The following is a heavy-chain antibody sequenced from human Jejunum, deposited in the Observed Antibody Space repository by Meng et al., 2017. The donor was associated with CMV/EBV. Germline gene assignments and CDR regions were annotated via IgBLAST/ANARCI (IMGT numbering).Heavy chain of an antibody. J-gene: IGHJ5*02. CDR2: INPNSSGT. V-gene: IGHV1-2*02. CDR1: YVFADCF. D-gene: IGHD1/OR15-1a*01. CDR3: ARRFLEGLRGTRPWFDP. Sequence: YVFADCFLHCAHHAPAHGLEWLGGINPNSSGTKYAQQYQGRSTMTTDTSVRTAYMELSGLRSDDTAVDYCARRFLEGLRGTRPWFDPWGQGTLVTVSS.